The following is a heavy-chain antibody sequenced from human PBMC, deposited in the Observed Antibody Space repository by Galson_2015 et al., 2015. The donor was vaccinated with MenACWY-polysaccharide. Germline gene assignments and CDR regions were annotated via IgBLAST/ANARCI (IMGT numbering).Heavy chain of an antibody. Sequence: SVKVSCKASGYTFGSRDINWVRQAPGQGLEWMGWMNPNSGNTGYAQTFKGRVTMTRNTAITTAYMELSSLRSEDTAVYYCARGSHYSYYYMDVWGKGTPVIVSS. J-gene: IGHJ6*03. CDR2: MNPNSGNT. CDR3: ARGSHYSYYYMDV. CDR1: GYTFGSRD. V-gene: IGHV1-8*01.